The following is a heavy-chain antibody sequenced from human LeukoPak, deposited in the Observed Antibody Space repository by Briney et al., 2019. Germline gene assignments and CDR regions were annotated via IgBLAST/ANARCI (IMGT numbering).Heavy chain of an antibody. CDR2: MYSAGTT. D-gene: IGHD6-13*01. J-gene: IGHJ4*02. Sequence: GGSLRLSCAASGFNVSNYYMSWVRQALGKGLEWVSVMYSAGTTYYADSVKGRFTISRDNSKNTLYLQMNSLRVEDTALYYCARVKFSGSWTPNDYWGQGVLVTVSS. V-gene: IGHV3-66*01. CDR1: GFNVSNYY. CDR3: ARVKFSGSWTPNDY.